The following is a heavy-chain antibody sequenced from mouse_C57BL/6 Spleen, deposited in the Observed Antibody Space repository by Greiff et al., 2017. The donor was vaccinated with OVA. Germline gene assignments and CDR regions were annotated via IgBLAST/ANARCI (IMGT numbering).Heavy chain of an antibody. D-gene: IGHD2-2*01. V-gene: IGHV1-15*01. CDR3: TRSEVTRFAD. Sequence: VQLQESGAELVRPGASVTLSCKASGYTFTDYEMHWVKQTPVHGLEWIGAIDPETGGTAYNQKFKGKAILTADKSSSTAYMELRSLTSEDSAVYYCTRSEVTRFADWGQGTLVTVSA. CDR2: IDPETGGT. CDR1: GYTFTDYE. J-gene: IGHJ3*01.